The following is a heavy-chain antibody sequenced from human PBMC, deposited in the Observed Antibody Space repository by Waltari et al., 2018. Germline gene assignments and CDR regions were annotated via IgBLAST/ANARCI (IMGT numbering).Heavy chain of an antibody. CDR2: INHSGST. CDR1: GGSFSGYY. D-gene: IGHD3-10*01. J-gene: IGHJ6*02. Sequence: QVQLQQWGAGLLKPSETLSLTCAVYGGSFSGYYWSWIRQPPGKGLEWIGEINHSGSTNYNPSLKSRVTISVDTSKNQFSLKLSSVTAADTAVYYCARGSWFGELLYYYYGMDVWGQGTTVTVSS. V-gene: IGHV4-34*01. CDR3: ARGSWFGELLYYYYGMDV.